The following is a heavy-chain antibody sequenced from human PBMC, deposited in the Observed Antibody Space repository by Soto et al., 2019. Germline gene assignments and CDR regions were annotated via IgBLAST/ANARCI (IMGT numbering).Heavy chain of an antibody. CDR3: ARGRYGDY. Sequence: QVHLVQSGAEVKKPGASVKVSCKASGYTFTSYGITWVRQAPGQGLEWMGWISAHNGNTDYAQKLQGRVIVTRDTSTSTAYMELRSLISDDTAVYYCARGRYGDYWGQGAQVTVSS. CDR2: ISAHNGNT. J-gene: IGHJ4*02. CDR1: GYTFTSYG. V-gene: IGHV1-18*01. D-gene: IGHD1-1*01.